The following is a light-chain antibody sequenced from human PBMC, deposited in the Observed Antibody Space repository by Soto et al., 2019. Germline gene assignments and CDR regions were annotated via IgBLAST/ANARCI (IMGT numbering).Light chain of an antibody. CDR1: SSNIGAKYD. CDR3: QSYDSSLSGSGV. V-gene: IGLV1-40*01. CDR2: GNS. J-gene: IGLJ3*02. Sequence: QSVLTQPPSLSGAPGQRVTISCTGGSSNIGAKYDVHWYQQLPGTAPKLLIFGNSNRPSGVPDRFSGSKSGTSASLAITGLLAEDEADYYCQSYDSSLSGSGVFGGGTKLTVL.